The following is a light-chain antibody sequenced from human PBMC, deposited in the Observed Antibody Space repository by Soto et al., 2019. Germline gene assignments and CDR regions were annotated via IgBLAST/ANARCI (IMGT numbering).Light chain of an antibody. Sequence: DIQMTQSPSSLSASVGDRVTITCRASQSISTYLNWYQQKPGKAPNLLIYAASSLQSGVPSRFRGSGSGTDFTLSIGDLQPEDFATYYCQQSYNTQPTFGGGTKVEIK. CDR3: QQSYNTQPT. V-gene: IGKV1-39*01. CDR2: AAS. CDR1: QSISTY. J-gene: IGKJ4*01.